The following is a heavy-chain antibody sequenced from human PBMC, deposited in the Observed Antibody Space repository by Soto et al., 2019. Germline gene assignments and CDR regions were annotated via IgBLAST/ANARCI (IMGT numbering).Heavy chain of an antibody. Sequence: GPEVKKPGASVKVSCKTSGYTFSSYDITWVRQAPGQGLEWMGTTSVYNGDSNVAQNLQGRVTMTIDKSTATAYMDLKNLTSDDTAVYYCARARATVTTERALGYWGQGTLVTVSS. D-gene: IGHD4-17*01. CDR2: TSVYNGDS. V-gene: IGHV1-18*01. J-gene: IGHJ4*02. CDR3: ARARATVTTERALGY. CDR1: GYTFSSYD.